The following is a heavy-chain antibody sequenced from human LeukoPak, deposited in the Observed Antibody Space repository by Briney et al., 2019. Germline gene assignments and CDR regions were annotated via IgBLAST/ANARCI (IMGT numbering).Heavy chain of an antibody. D-gene: IGHD4-17*01. CDR1: GLTFANAW. Sequence: PGGSLRLSCAASGLTFANAWMSWVRQAPGKGLEWVSVIYSGGSTYYADSVKGRFTISRDNSKNTLYLQMNSLRAEDTAVYYCAREATTVITGYFDYWGQGTLVTVSS. CDR3: AREATTVITGYFDY. CDR2: IYSGGST. J-gene: IGHJ4*02. V-gene: IGHV3-66*01.